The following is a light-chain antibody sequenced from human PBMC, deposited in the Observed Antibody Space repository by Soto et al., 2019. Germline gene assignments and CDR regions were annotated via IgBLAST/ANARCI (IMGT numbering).Light chain of an antibody. CDR1: QSLLKSDGNTY. Sequence: DVVMTQSPLSLPATLGQPASISCRSSQSLLKSDGNTYLNWFQQRPGQYPRRLIYKVSNRDSGVPDTFSGSGSVTDVTLQTSRVEAEDVGLYYCMQGSHLPPWTFGQGTTVEI. J-gene: IGKJ1*01. V-gene: IGKV2-30*01. CDR2: KVS. CDR3: MQGSHLPPWT.